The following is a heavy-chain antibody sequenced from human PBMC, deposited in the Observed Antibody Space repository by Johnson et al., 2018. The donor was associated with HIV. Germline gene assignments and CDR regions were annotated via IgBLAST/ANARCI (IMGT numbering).Heavy chain of an antibody. Sequence: VQLVESGGGLVQPGRSLRLSCVASGVKLDDYAMHWVRQPPGQGLEWVAGISWNSHIVDYADSVKGRVTISRDTAKNSLYLQMNSLRAEDTALYYCAKDLLSSTLAPFYIWGQGTMVTVSS. CDR1: GVKLDDYA. CDR2: ISWNSHIV. V-gene: IGHV3-9*01. J-gene: IGHJ3*02. D-gene: IGHD6-13*01. CDR3: AKDLLSSTLAPFYI.